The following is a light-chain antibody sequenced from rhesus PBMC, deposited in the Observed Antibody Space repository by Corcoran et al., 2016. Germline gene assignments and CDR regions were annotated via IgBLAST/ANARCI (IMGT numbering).Light chain of an antibody. Sequence: DIQMTQSPSSLSASVGDTVTITCRASQDISSWLAWYQQKAGKAPKLLIYTASSLQSGVPSRFSGMGSGTDFTLTFSGLQSEDSATCYCQQYSSRPTFGGGTKVEIK. CDR3: QQYSSRPT. V-gene: IGKV1-22*01. CDR1: QDISSW. J-gene: IGKJ4*01. CDR2: TAS.